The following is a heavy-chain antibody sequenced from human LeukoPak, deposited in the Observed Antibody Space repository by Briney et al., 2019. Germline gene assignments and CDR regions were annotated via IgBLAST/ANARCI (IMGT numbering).Heavy chain of an antibody. J-gene: IGHJ4*02. CDR2: INPSGGST. D-gene: IGHD3-16*02. V-gene: IGHV1-46*01. CDR1: GYTFTGYY. Sequence: ASVKVSCKASGYTFTGYYMHWVRQAPGQGLEWMGIINPSGGSTSYAQKFQGRVTMTRDMSTSTVYMELSSLRSEDTAVYYCARGASHDYVWGSYRYGPFDYWGQGTLVTVSS. CDR3: ARGASHDYVWGSYRYGPFDY.